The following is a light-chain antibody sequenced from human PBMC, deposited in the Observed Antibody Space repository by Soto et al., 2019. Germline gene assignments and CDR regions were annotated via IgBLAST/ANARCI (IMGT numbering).Light chain of an antibody. V-gene: IGKV3-20*01. CDR3: QQYGRSPFT. Sequence: PGERATLSCRASQSVNLNYLAWYQQKPGQAPRLLIYGASSRATGIPDRFSGSGSGTEFTLTVSRLEPEDFAVYYCQQYGRSPFTFGPGTKVDIK. J-gene: IGKJ3*01. CDR1: QSVNLNY. CDR2: GAS.